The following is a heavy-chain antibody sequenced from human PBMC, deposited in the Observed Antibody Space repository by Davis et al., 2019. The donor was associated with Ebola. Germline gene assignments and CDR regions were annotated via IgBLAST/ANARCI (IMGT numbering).Heavy chain of an antibody. CDR2: ISAYNGNT. Sequence: ASVKVSCKASGYTFTSYGISWVRQAPGQGLEWMGWISAYNGNTNYAQKLQGRVTMTTDTSTSTAYMELRSLRSDDTAVYYCARTRGYVWGSYIVRYWGQGTLVTVSP. J-gene: IGHJ4*02. D-gene: IGHD3-16*01. CDR1: GYTFTSYG. V-gene: IGHV1-18*01. CDR3: ARTRGYVWGSYIVRY.